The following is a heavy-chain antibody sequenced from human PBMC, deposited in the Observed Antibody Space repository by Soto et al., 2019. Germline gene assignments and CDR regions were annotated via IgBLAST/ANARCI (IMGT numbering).Heavy chain of an antibody. D-gene: IGHD2-8*01. V-gene: IGHV3-15*01. CDR3: TTDLDCTNGVCYNFDY. CDR2: IKSKTDSGTT. Sequence: GSLRLSCAASGFTFSNAWMSWVRQAPGKGLEWVGRIKSKTDSGTTDYAAPVKGRFTISRDDSKNTLYLQMNSLKTEDTAVYYCTTDLDCTNGVCYNFDYWGQGTLVTVSS. J-gene: IGHJ4*02. CDR1: GFTFSNAW.